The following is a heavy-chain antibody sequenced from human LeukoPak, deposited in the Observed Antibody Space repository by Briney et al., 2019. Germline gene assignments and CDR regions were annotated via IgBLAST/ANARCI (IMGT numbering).Heavy chain of an antibody. V-gene: IGHV3-30-3*01. CDR2: TSYDGNTK. D-gene: IGHD4/OR15-4a*01. J-gene: IGHJ4*02. CDR1: GFTFSSHA. Sequence: GGSLRLSCVASGFTFSSHAMHWVRQAPGKGLEWVAVTSYDGNTKYYKDSVKGRFIISRDNSKNTLFLQMNSLRTEDTAVYHCVRDKSWLPMVPFDFWGQGTLVTVSS. CDR3: VRDKSWLPMVPFDF.